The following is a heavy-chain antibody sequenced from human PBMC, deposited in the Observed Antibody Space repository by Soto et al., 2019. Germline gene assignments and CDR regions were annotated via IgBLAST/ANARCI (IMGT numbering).Heavy chain of an antibody. Sequence: PSETLSLTCAVSVGSSSSGGYSWSWILQPPGKGLEWIGYIYQSGSTYYNPSLKSRVTISVDRSRNQFSLKLSSVTAADTAVYFCATQSYSNSGAYYYYAMDVWGQGTTVTVSS. J-gene: IGHJ6*02. D-gene: IGHD4-4*01. CDR2: IYQSGST. V-gene: IGHV4-30-2*01. CDR3: ATQSYSNSGAYYYYAMDV. CDR1: VGSSSSGGYS.